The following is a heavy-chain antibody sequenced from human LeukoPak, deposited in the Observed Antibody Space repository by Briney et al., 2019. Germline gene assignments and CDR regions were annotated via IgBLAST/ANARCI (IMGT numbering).Heavy chain of an antibody. V-gene: IGHV1-2*02. Sequence: ASVKVSCKASGYSFSGNFMHWVRQAPGQGLEWMGWINPNSGGTNYAQKFQGRVTMTRDTSISTAYMELSRLRSDDTAVYYCARDRSLGEFDYWGQGTLVTVSS. CDR3: ARDRSLGEFDY. J-gene: IGHJ4*02. CDR1: GYSFSGNF. D-gene: IGHD3-10*01. CDR2: INPNSGGT.